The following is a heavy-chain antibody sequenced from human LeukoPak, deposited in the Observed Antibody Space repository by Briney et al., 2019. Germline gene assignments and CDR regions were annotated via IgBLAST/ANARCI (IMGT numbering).Heavy chain of an antibody. Sequence: GGYLRRSCAASGFTFSSNAMSWVRQAPGNGREWVSAISGSGGSTSYADSVKGRFTISRDKSKNTLYLQMNSLRDEDTAVYYCAKDWGAYCGGDCYGFDYWGQGTLVTVSS. CDR2: ISGSGGST. J-gene: IGHJ4*02. CDR1: GFTFSSNA. CDR3: AKDWGAYCGGDCYGFDY. D-gene: IGHD2-21*02. V-gene: IGHV3-23*01.